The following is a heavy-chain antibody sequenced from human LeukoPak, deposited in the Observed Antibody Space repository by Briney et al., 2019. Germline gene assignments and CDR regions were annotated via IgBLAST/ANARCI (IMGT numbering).Heavy chain of an antibody. V-gene: IGHV1-69*04. CDR2: IIPILGIA. CDR1: GGTFSSYA. D-gene: IGHD4-11*01. Sequence: GASVKVSCKASGGTFSSYAISWVRQAPGQGLEWMGRIIPILGIANYAQKFQGRVTITADKSTSTAYMELSSLRSEDTAVYYCARDRAHTVTTTGDRRGDYWGQGTLVTVSS. CDR3: ARDRAHTVTTTGDRRGDY. J-gene: IGHJ4*02.